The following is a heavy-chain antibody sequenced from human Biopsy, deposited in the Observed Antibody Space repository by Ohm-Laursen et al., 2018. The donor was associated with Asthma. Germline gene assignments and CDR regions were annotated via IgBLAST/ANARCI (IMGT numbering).Heavy chain of an antibody. J-gene: IGHJ3*01. CDR2: THYSGTT. CDR1: GGSIGIYY. Sequence: GTLSLTCTVSGGSIGIYYWGWIRQPPGKGREYIGYTHYSGTTNTDPSLTGRVTMSVDTSKNQFSLKVTSVTAADTAVYFCARVRGAFYESSVKNAFDVWGQGTMVTVSS. D-gene: IGHD3-22*01. V-gene: IGHV4-59*01. CDR3: ARVRGAFYESSVKNAFDV.